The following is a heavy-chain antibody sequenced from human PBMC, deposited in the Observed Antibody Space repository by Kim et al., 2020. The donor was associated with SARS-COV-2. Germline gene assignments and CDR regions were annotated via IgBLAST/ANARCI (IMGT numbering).Heavy chain of an antibody. CDR2: ISYDGSNK. CDR3: ATADDYYGSGSSYYYYGMDV. D-gene: IGHD3-10*01. J-gene: IGHJ6*02. Sequence: GGSLRLSCAASGFTFSSYGMHWVRQAPGKGLEWVAVISYDGSNKYYADSVKGRFTISRDNSKNTLYLQMNSLRAEDTAVYYCATADDYYGSGSSYYYYGMDVWGQRTTLTVSS. V-gene: IGHV3-30*03. CDR1: GFTFSSYG.